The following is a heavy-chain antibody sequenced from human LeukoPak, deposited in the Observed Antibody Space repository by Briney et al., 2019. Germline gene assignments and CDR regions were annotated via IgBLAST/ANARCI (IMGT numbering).Heavy chain of an antibody. CDR1: GVTFSSDS. D-gene: IGHD3-22*01. J-gene: IGHJ4*02. CDR3: ARGNYDSSGYYRNSMYYFDY. CDR2: ISSSSSYI. Sequence: GGSLRLSCAASGVTFSSDSMNWVRQAPGKGLEWVSSISSSSSYIYYADSVKGRFTISRDNAKNSLYLQMNSLRAEDTAVYYCARGNYDSSGYYRNSMYYFDYWGQGTLVTVSS. V-gene: IGHV3-21*01.